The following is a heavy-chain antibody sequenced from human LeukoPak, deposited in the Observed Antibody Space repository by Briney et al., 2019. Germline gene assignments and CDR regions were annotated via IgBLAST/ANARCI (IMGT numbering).Heavy chain of an antibody. Sequence: GGSLRPSCAASGFTFSRYWMSWVRQAPGKGLEWVANIKHDGSESYYVDSVKGRFTISRDNAKNSLYLQMNSLRAEDTAVYYCATVCAVFGECDVFEYWGQGTLVTVSS. CDR1: GFTFSRYW. CDR3: ATVCAVFGECDVFEY. CDR2: IKHDGSES. D-gene: IGHD3-10*02. J-gene: IGHJ4*02. V-gene: IGHV3-7*01.